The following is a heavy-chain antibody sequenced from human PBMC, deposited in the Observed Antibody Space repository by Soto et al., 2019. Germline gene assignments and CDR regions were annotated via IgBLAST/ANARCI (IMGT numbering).Heavy chain of an antibody. D-gene: IGHD2-2*01. V-gene: IGHV4-39*01. CDR3: ARHRTQYCSSTSCYFFFPNNYYYYGMDV. CDR1: GGSISSSSYY. CDR2: IYYSGST. Sequence: SETLSLTCTVSGGSISSSSYYWGWIRQPPGKGLEWIGSIYYSGSTYYNPSLKSRVTISVDTSKNQFSLKLSSVTAAETAVYYCARHRTQYCSSTSCYFFFPNNYYYYGMDVWGQGTTVTVSS. J-gene: IGHJ6*02.